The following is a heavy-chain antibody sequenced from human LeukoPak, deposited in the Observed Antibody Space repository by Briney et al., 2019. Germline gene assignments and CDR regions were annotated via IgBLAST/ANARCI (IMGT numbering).Heavy chain of an antibody. CDR2: IYYTGST. CDR1: GGSISSSSYY. Sequence: PSETLSLTCTVSGGSISSSSYYWGWIRQPPAKGLEWIGSIYYTGSTYYNPSLRSRLTISVNTSKNQFSLNLSSVTAADTAVYYCARLFPDSYYDSSGGYFQHWGQGTLVTVSS. J-gene: IGHJ1*01. V-gene: IGHV4-39*01. D-gene: IGHD3-22*01. CDR3: ARLFPDSYYDSSGGYFQH.